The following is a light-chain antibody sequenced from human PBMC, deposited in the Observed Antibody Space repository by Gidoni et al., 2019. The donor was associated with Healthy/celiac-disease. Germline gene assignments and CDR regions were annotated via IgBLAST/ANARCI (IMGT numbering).Light chain of an antibody. CDR3: AAWDDSLNGVV. Sequence: VLTQPPSASGTPGQRVTISCSGSSSNIGSNTVNRYQQLPGTAPKLLIYSNNQRPSGVPDRFSGSKSGTSASLAISGLQSEDEADYYCAAWDDSLNGVVFGGGTKLTVL. CDR2: SNN. J-gene: IGLJ2*01. V-gene: IGLV1-44*01. CDR1: SSNIGSNT.